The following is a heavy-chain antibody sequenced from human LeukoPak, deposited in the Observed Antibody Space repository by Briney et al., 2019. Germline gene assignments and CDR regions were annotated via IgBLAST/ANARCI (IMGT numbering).Heavy chain of an antibody. CDR1: GFTFSTYS. D-gene: IGHD2-15*01. CDR3: ARDGSRYCSGGSCYSPSRVDV. V-gene: IGHV3-21*01. CDR2: IGTSNSFI. J-gene: IGHJ6*02. Sequence: GGPLRLSCAASGFTFSTYSMNWVRQAPGKGLEWVSSIGTSNSFIYYADSVKGRFTISRDNAKNSLSLQMNSLRAEDTAVYYCARDGSRYCSGGSCYSPSRVDVWGQGTTVTVSS.